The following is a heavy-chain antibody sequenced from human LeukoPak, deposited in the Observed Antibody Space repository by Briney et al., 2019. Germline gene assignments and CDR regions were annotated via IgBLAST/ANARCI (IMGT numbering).Heavy chain of an antibody. CDR2: ISGSGGST. CDR1: GFTFSTCS. CDR3: AKAHCSPTSCSRIDY. Sequence: SGGSLRLSCAASGFTFSTCSMGGVRQAPGKGLGWVSAISGSGGSTFYADSVKGRFTISRDNSKNTVYLQMSGLRAEDTALYYCAKAHCSPTSCSRIDYWGQGTLVTVSS. J-gene: IGHJ4*02. V-gene: IGHV3-23*01. D-gene: IGHD2-2*01.